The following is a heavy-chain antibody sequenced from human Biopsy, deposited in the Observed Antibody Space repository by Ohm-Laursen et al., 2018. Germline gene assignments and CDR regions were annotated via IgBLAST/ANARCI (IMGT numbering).Heavy chain of an antibody. CDR3: AKGQDLRGGAEYFQH. J-gene: IGHJ1*01. D-gene: IGHD2-15*01. Sequence: VASVKVSCKASGYTFTGQYLHWVRQVPGQGLEWMGWINPHSGTTKFAQDFQGRVTMTRDTSITTAYMELRRLRSDDTAVYYCAKGQDLRGGAEYFQHWGQGVLVTVSS. CDR1: GYTFTGQY. CDR2: INPHSGTT. V-gene: IGHV1-2*02.